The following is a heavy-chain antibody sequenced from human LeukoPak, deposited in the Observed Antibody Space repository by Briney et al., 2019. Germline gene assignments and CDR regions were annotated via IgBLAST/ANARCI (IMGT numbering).Heavy chain of an antibody. D-gene: IGHD3-10*01. CDR2: IIPMFDMT. Sequence: SVKVSCKASGGTFSTYTITWVRQAPGQGPEWMGRIIPMFDMTTYAQKFQGRVTITVDKSTSTAYMELSSLRSEDTAVYYCARNHYYGSGRFRMDYGMDVWGQGTTVTVSS. J-gene: IGHJ6*02. V-gene: IGHV1-69*02. CDR1: GGTFSTYT. CDR3: ARNHYYGSGRFRMDYGMDV.